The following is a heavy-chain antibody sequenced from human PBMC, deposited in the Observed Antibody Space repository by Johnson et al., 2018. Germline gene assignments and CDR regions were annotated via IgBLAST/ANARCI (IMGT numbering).Heavy chain of an antibody. D-gene: IGHD3-22*01. CDR1: GGSISSYY. J-gene: IGHJ3*02. CDR3: ARDHYDSSGLDAFDI. CDR2: IYYSGST. Sequence: QVQLVESGPGLVKPSETXSLTCTVSGGSISSYYWSWIRQPPGKGLAWIGYIYYSGSTNYNPSLKSRVTISVDTSKNQFSLKLRPVTAADTAVYYCARDHYDSSGLDAFDIWGQGTMVTVSS. V-gene: IGHV4-59*01.